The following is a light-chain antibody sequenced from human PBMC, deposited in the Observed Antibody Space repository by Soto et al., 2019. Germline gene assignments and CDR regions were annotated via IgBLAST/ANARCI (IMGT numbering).Light chain of an antibody. CDR3: QQRSNWLIT. V-gene: IGKV3-11*01. CDR1: QSVSSY. CDR2: DAS. J-gene: IGKJ5*01. Sequence: EIVLTQSPGTLSLSPGERATLSWRASQSVSSYLAWYQQKPGQAPRLLIYDASNRATGIPARFSGSGSGTDFTLTISSLEPEDFAVYYCQQRSNWLITFGQGTRLEIK.